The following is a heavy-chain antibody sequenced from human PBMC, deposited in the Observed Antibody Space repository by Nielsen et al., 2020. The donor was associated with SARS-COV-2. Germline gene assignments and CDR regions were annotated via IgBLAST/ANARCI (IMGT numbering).Heavy chain of an antibody. J-gene: IGHJ6*02. CDR2: ISYDGSNK. CDR1: GFTFSSYG. D-gene: IGHD3-3*01. Sequence: GESLKISCAASGFTFSSYGMHWVRQAPGKGLEWVAVISYDGSNKYYADSVKGRFTISRDNSKNTLYLQMNSLRAEDTAVYYCARERNDFWSGYYTGSYYYGMDVWGQGTTVTVSS. CDR3: ARERNDFWSGYYTGSYYYGMDV. V-gene: IGHV3-30*03.